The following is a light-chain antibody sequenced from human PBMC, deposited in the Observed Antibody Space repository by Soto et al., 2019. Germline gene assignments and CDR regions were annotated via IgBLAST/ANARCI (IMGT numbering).Light chain of an antibody. Sequence: QSVLTQPASVSGSLGQSITISCTGSNSDIGGDDFVSWYQQHPGRVPRLMIFEVSHRPSGVSYRFSGSKSANTASLTISGLQPEDEADYYCSSYTSANTLVFGGGTQLTVL. CDR2: EVS. CDR1: NSDIGGDDF. CDR3: SSYTSANTLV. V-gene: IGLV2-14*01. J-gene: IGLJ7*01.